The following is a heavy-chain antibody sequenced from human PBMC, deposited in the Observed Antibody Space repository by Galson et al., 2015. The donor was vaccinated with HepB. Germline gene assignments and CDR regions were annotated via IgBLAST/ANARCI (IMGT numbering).Heavy chain of an antibody. CDR1: GFTFRDLY. J-gene: IGHJ6*03. Sequence: PLRLSCAASGFTFRDLYIDWVRQAPGKGLEWVGRIRNKANRFPTASAASVKGRFTAPRDDSKNSVYVQMNSLETEETAVYYCSRGPQCGSANCASRADFHFYFMDVWGTGTTVTVSS. CDR2: IRNKANRFPT. D-gene: IGHD6-19*01. V-gene: IGHV3-72*01. CDR3: SRGPQCGSANCASRADFHFYFMDV.